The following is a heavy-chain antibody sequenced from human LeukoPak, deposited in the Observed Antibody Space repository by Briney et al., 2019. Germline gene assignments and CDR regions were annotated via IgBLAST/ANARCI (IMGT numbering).Heavy chain of an antibody. V-gene: IGHV3-23*01. Sequence: GGSLRLSCAASGFTFTCYAMNWVRQAPGKGLEWVSAITRSGDSTFYADSVKGRLTISRDNSKNTLYLQMNSLRVEDTAVYYCAKDHPGDFLCWGQGTLVTVSS. J-gene: IGHJ4*02. CDR3: AKDHPGDFLC. D-gene: IGHD4-17*01. CDR1: GFTFTCYA. CDR2: ITRSGDST.